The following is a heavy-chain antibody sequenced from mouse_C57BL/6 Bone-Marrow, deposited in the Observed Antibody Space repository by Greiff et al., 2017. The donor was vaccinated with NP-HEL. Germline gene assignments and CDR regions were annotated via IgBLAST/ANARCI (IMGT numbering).Heavy chain of an antibody. CDR3: ARGGWAWFAY. J-gene: IGHJ3*01. CDR1: GYTFTSYW. V-gene: IGHV1-69*01. D-gene: IGHD1-2*01. CDR2: IDPSDSYT. Sequence: QVQLKQPGAELVMPGASVKLSCKASGYTFTSYWMHWVKQRPGQGLEWIGEIDPSDSYTNYNQQFKGKSTLTVDKSSSTAYMQLSSLTSEDSAVYYCARGGWAWFAYWGQGTLVTVSA.